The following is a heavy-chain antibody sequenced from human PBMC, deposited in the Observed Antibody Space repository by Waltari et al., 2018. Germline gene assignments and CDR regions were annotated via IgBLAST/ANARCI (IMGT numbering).Heavy chain of an antibody. CDR1: GLTLSTYP. V-gene: IGHV3-23*01. CDR2: IGGSGIST. CDR3: AKDIAPAGTRYFDY. J-gene: IGHJ4*02. D-gene: IGHD6-13*01. Sequence: EVQLLESGGGLVQTGGSLRLSCVASGLTLSTYPMRWVSPAPGKARALVSAIGGSGISTYYADSVRGRLTISRDNSKDTLYLQINSLRAEDTAVYYCAKDIAPAGTRYFDYWGQGTLVTGSS.